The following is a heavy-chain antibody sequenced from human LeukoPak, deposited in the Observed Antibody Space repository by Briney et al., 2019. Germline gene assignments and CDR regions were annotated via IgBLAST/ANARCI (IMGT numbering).Heavy chain of an antibody. CDR2: FSYSGII. J-gene: IGHJ5*02. D-gene: IGHD2-8*01. CDR1: GGSIISDYD. V-gene: IGHV4-39*02. CDR3: ARPREIHCAKGLRFSWFDP. Sequence: SETLSLTCTVSGGSIISDYDWGWLRQPPGKGLEWIGSFSYSGIIYYNSSLKSRVTISVDTSKNHLSLKLSSVTAADTAVYYRARPREIHCAKGLRFSWFDPWGQGTLVTVSS.